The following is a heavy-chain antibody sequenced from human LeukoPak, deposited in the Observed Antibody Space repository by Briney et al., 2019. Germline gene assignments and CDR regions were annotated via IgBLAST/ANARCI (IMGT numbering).Heavy chain of an antibody. J-gene: IGHJ4*02. D-gene: IGHD3-16*01. Sequence: GGSLRLSCAASGFTFSRFAMSWVRQAPGKGPEWVANIKQGGSEKNYVGSVKGRFTISRDNAKKSLYLQMNSLRAEDAAVYYCARDLPMGSFWGQGTLVTVSS. CDR2: IKQGGSEK. CDR3: ARDLPMGSF. V-gene: IGHV3-7*01. CDR1: GFTFSRFA.